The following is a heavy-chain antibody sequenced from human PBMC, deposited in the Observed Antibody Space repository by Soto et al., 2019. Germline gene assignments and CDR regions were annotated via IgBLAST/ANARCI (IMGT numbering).Heavy chain of an antibody. CDR2: TYYRSRWYN. Sequence: PSQTLSLTCAISGDSVSXNSAACNWIRQSPSGGLEWLGRTYYRSRWYNDYAVSVRSRITINPDTSKNQFSLQMNSLRAEDTAVYYCAKGLSGSQYYYYGMDVWGQGTTVTVSS. V-gene: IGHV6-1*01. CDR1: GDSVSXNSAA. D-gene: IGHD1-26*01. J-gene: IGHJ6*02. CDR3: AKGLSGSQYYYYGMDV.